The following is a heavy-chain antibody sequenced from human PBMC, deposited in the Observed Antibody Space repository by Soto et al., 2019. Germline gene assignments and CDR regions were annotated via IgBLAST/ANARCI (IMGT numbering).Heavy chain of an antibody. Sequence: QVQLVESGGGVVQPGRSLRLSCAASGFTFSSYAMHWVRQAPGKGLEWVAVISYDGSNKYYADSVKGRFTISRDNSKNTLYLQMNSLSAEDTAVYYCARNYGYSGYDSLEEGWYFDLWGRGTLVTVSS. D-gene: IGHD5-12*01. CDR3: ARNYGYSGYDSLEEGWYFDL. CDR1: GFTFSSYA. CDR2: ISYDGSNK. V-gene: IGHV3-30-3*01. J-gene: IGHJ2*01.